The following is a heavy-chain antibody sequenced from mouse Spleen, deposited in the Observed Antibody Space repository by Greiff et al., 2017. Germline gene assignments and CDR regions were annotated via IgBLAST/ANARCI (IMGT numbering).Heavy chain of an antibody. J-gene: IGHJ1*01. Sequence: VQLQQSGAELVRPGASVTLSCKASGYTFTDYEMHWVKQTPVHGLEWIGAIDPETGGTAYNQKFKGKATLTVDQSSSTAYMQLNSLTSEDSAVYYCANGVYYRYCFDVWGAGTTVTVSS. V-gene: IGHV1-15*01. CDR3: ANGVYYRYCFDV. CDR1: GYTFTDYE. D-gene: IGHD2-14*01. CDR2: IDPETGGT.